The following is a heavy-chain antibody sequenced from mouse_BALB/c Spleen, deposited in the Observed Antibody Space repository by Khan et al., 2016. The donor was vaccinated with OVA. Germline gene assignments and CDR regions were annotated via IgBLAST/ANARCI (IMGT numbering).Heavy chain of an antibody. D-gene: IGHD2-14*01. V-gene: IGHV1-4*01. J-gene: IGHJ3*01. CDR2: INPSNGYT. Sequence: QVRLQQSGAELARPGASVKMSCKASGYTFTTYTMHWVKQRPGQGLEWIGYINPSNGYTNYNQKFKDKSTLTADKSSSTAYMQLSSLTSDYTAVNYCARGGAYYRSDGWFSYWGQGTLVTVSA. CDR1: GYTFTTYT. CDR3: ARGGAYYRSDGWFSY.